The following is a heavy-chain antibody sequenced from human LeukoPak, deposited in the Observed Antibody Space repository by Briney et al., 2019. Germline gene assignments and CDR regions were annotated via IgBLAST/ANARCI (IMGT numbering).Heavy chain of an antibody. CDR3: AKDAHMVGVPFDY. CDR1: GFTFSSYA. J-gene: IGHJ4*02. CDR2: ISGSGGST. Sequence: GGSLRLSCAASGFTFSSYAMSWVRQAPGKGLEWVSAISGSGGSTYYVDSVKGRFTISRDNSKNTLYLQMTSLRAEDTALYFCAKDAHMVGVPFDYWGQGTLVTVSP. D-gene: IGHD1-26*01. V-gene: IGHV3-23*01.